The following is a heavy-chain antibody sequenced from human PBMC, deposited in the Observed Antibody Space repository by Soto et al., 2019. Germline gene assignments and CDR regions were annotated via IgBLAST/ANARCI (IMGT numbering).Heavy chain of an antibody. CDR1: GGSFSGYY. CDR2: INHSGST. D-gene: IGHD6-13*01. J-gene: IGHJ4*02. V-gene: IGHV4-34*01. CDR3: ARGFVVERFRLAAGRDQRTWYYFDY. Sequence: QVQLQQWGAGLLKPSETLSLTCAVYGGSFSGYYWSWIRQPPGKGLEWIGEINHSGSTNYNPSLKSRVTISVDTSKNQFSLKLSSVTAADTAVYYCARGFVVERFRLAAGRDQRTWYYFDYWGQGTLVTVSS.